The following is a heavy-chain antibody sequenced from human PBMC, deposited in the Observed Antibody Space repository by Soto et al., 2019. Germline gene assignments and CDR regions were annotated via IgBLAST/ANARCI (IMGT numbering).Heavy chain of an antibody. J-gene: IGHJ6*03. CDR2: ISSSGSTI. Sequence: GGSLRLSCAASGFTFSDYYMSWIRQAPGKGLEWVSYISSSGSTIYYADSVKGRFTISRDNAKNSLYLQMNSLRAEDTAVYYCARCRCSGGSCIYYYYYMDVWGKGTTVTVSS. D-gene: IGHD2-15*01. V-gene: IGHV3-11*01. CDR3: ARCRCSGGSCIYYYYYMDV. CDR1: GFTFSDYY.